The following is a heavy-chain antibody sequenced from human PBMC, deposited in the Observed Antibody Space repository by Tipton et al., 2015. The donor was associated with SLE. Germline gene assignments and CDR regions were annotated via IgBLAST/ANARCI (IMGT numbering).Heavy chain of an antibody. D-gene: IGHD3-22*01. CDR1: GGSISSSNW. CDR3: ARDNYYDSSGYSDY. V-gene: IGHV4-4*02. CDR2: IYYSGST. Sequence: TLSLTCAVSGGSISSSNWWSWVRQPPGKGLEWIGYIYYSGSTNYNPSLKSRVTISVDTSKNQFSLKLSSVTAADTAVYYCARDNYYDSSGYSDYWGQGTLVTVSS. J-gene: IGHJ4*02.